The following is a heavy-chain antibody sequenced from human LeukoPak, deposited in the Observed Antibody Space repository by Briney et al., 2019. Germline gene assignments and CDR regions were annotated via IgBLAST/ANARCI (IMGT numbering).Heavy chain of an antibody. CDR2: ISGSGART. CDR3: AKGGSYGDYVRVYDASDM. V-gene: IGHV3-23*01. J-gene: IGHJ3*02. D-gene: IGHD4-17*01. Sequence: GGSLRLSCAASGFTFGSYAMTWVRQGPGKGLEWVSTISGSGARTNYADSVKGRFTISRNNSKNTVYLQMNNLRAEETAVYYGAKGGSYGDYVRVYDASDMWGQGTMVTVSS. CDR1: GFTFGSYA.